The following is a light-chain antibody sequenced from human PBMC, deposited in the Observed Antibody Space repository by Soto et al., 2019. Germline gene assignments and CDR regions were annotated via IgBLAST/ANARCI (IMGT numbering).Light chain of an antibody. CDR1: QSISSY. J-gene: IGKJ1*01. CDR2: AAS. V-gene: IGKV1-39*01. Sequence: DIQLTQSPSSLSASVGDRVTITFRASQSISSYLNWYQQKPGNAPNLLIYAASSLQSGVPSRFSGSGSETDFTLTISCLQPEDFATYSCQQSYSTTWTFGQGTKVDIK. CDR3: QQSYSTTWT.